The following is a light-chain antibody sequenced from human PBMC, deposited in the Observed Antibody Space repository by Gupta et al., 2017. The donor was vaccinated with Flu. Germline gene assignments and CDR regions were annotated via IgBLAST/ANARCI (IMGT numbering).Light chain of an antibody. Sequence: GTLYLSQGQSATLSCRARQIVQNNFLAWYQLKPCQAPRLLTHGATSSAAGIPDRFGGSVSGTEFTLTIIRLEPEDCAVYYFHHYCYSPRTFGQGTRV. CDR1: QIVQNNF. CDR3: HHYCYSPRT. V-gene: IGKV3-20*01. J-gene: IGKJ1*01. CDR2: GAT.